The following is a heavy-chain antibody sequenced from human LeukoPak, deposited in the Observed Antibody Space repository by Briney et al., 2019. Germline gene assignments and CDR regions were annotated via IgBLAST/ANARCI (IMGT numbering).Heavy chain of an antibody. CDR1: GYTFTSYA. Sequence: GASVKVSCKASGYTFTSYAMQWVRQAPGQRLEWMGWINAGNGNTKYSQKFQGRVTITRDTSASTAYMELSSLRSEDTAVYYCAVEGGYDLDYFDYWGQGTLVTVSS. V-gene: IGHV1-3*01. CDR3: AVEGGYDLDYFDY. CDR2: INAGNGNT. D-gene: IGHD5-12*01. J-gene: IGHJ4*02.